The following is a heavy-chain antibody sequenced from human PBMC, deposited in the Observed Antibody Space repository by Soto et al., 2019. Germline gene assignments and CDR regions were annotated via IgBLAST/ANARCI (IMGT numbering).Heavy chain of an antibody. D-gene: IGHD3-16*02. CDR3: AGFKESRDYIWGSYLRYCFDY. CDR1: GGSISSYY. Sequence: QVQLQESGPGLVKPSETLSLTCTVSGGSISSYYWSWIRQPPGKGLEWIGYIYYSRSTNYNPYLKSRVTISVDTSKIQFALELSFVTAAETAVYYSAGFKESRDYIWGSYLRYCFDYWGQGTLVTVSS. J-gene: IGHJ4*01. CDR2: IYYSRST. V-gene: IGHV4-59*01.